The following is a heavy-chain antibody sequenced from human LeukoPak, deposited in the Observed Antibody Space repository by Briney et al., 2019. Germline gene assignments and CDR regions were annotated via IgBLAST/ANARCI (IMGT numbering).Heavy chain of an antibody. D-gene: IGHD2-15*01. CDR2: IYTSGST. V-gene: IGHV4-4*07. CDR3: ARGIGYCSGGSCSYYYMDV. Sequence: GSLRLSCAVSGFTFSSYGMHWIRQPAGKGLEWIGRIYTSGSTNYDPSLKSRVTISVDTSKNQFSLKLSSVTAADTAVYYCARGIGYCSGGSCSYYYMDVWGKGTTVTVSS. J-gene: IGHJ6*03. CDR1: GFTFSSYG.